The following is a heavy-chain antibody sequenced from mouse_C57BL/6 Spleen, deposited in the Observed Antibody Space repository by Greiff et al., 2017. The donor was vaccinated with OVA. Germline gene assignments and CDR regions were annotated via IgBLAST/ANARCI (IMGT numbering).Heavy chain of an antibody. V-gene: IGHV1-72*01. CDR1: GYTFTSYW. Sequence: QVQLKQPGAELVKPGASVKLSCKASGYTFTSYWMHWVKQRPGRGLEWIGRIDPNSGGTKYNEKFKSKATLTVDKPSSTAYMQLSSLTSEDSAVDYCARSGSSLYYYAMDYWGQGTSVTVSS. D-gene: IGHD1-1*01. J-gene: IGHJ4*01. CDR3: ARSGSSLYYYAMDY. CDR2: IDPNSGGT.